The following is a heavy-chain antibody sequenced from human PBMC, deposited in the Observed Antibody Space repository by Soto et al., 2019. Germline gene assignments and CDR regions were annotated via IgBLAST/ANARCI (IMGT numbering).Heavy chain of an antibody. V-gene: IGHV4-4*07. D-gene: IGHD7-27*01. Sequence: SETLSLTCTVSGDSVSNYYWSWIRQPAGRGLEWIGRVYSSGATNYNPSLNGRVTMSVDTSRNQFSLRLSSVTAADTAIYYCTKGPNRNYYYYGVDVWGQGTAVTVSS. CDR3: TKGPNRNYYYYGVDV. CDR2: VYSSGAT. J-gene: IGHJ6*02. CDR1: GDSVSNYY.